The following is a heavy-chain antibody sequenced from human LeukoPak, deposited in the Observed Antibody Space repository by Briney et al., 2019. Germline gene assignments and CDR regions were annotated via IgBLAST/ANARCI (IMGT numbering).Heavy chain of an antibody. V-gene: IGHV4-4*02. CDR3: ARALLYYDFWRRNNWFDP. CDR1: GGSISRSNW. Sequence: SETLSLTCAVSGGSISRSNWWSWVRQPPGKGLEWIGEIYHSGSTNYNPSLKSRVTISVDKSKNQFSLKLSSVTAADTAVYYCARALLYYDFWRRNNWFDPWGQGTLVTVSS. D-gene: IGHD3-3*01. CDR2: IYHSGST. J-gene: IGHJ5*02.